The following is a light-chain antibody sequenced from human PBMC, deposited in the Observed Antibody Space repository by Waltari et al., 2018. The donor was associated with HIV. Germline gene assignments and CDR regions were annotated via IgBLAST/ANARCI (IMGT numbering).Light chain of an antibody. J-gene: IGKJ2*01. CDR2: PAS. CDR1: QGINKY. Sequence: DIQMTQSPSYLSASIGDRVTIACRASQGINKYLNWYHQKPGKAPELLIYPASNLQSGVPSRFSASGSGTDFTLTISSLQPEDFATYYCQQTYIPPTTFGQGTKLE. V-gene: IGKV1-39*01. CDR3: QQTYIPPTT.